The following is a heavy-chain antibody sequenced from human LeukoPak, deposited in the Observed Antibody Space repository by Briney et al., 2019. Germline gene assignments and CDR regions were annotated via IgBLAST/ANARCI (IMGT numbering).Heavy chain of an antibody. CDR1: GFTFSSYS. Sequence: PGGSLRLSCAASGFTFSSYSMNWVRQAPGKGLEWVSSISSSSSYIYYADSVKGRFTISRDNAKNSLYLQMNSLRAEDTAVYYCAREGYSSSWYEDMDVWGKGTTVTISS. D-gene: IGHD6-13*01. J-gene: IGHJ6*03. CDR2: ISSSSSYI. V-gene: IGHV3-21*01. CDR3: AREGYSSSWYEDMDV.